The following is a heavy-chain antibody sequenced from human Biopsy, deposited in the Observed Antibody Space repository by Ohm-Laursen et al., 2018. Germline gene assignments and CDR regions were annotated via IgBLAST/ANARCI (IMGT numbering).Heavy chain of an antibody. Sequence: GTLSLTCSVSGDSISASTTSYWAWLRQPPGKGLEWIGSIYNSETTFYNPSLKSRVAISVNTSTNQFSLKVSSVTAADTALYYCARHPTGFWFDPWGHGTLVTVSS. J-gene: IGHJ5*02. V-gene: IGHV4-39*01. CDR3: ARHPTGFWFDP. CDR1: GDSISASTTSY. CDR2: IYNSETT.